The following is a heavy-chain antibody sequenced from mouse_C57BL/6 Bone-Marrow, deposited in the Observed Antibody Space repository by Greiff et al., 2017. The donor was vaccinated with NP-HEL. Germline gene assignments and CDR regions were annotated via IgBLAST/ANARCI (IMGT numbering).Heavy chain of an antibody. CDR3: ARQGLSYPHWYFDV. CDR2: IWSDGST. V-gene: IGHV2-6-1*01. D-gene: IGHD6-1*01. J-gene: IGHJ1*03. CDR1: GFSLTSYG. Sequence: VKLMESGPGLVAPSQSLSITCTVSGFSLTSYGVRWVRQPPGKGLEWLVVIWSDGSTTYNSALKSRLSISKDNSKSQVFLKMNSLQTDDTAMYYCARQGLSYPHWYFDVWGTGTTVTVSS.